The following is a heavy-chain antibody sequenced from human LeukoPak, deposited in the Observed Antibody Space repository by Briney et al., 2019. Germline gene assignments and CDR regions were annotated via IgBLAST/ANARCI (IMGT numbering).Heavy chain of an antibody. J-gene: IGHJ4*02. CDR1: GFTFSSYA. D-gene: IGHD2-2*01. CDR3: AKRPRCSITSCFHFDH. V-gene: IGHV3-23*01. Sequence: HPGGSLRLSCAPSGFTFSSYAMSSVRQAPGKGPEWVSAISSSGGSTYSADSVKGRFTISRDNSKNTLFLQMTSLRADDTAVDYCAKRPRCSITSCFHFDHWGQGTLVTVSS. CDR2: ISSSGGST.